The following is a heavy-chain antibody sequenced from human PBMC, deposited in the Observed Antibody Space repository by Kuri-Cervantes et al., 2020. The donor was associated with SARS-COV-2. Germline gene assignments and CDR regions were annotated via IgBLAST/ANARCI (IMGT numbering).Heavy chain of an antibody. V-gene: IGHV1-69*10. CDR3: ARGRKGYCSGGSCSIGAFDI. CDR2: IMPALGIA. Sequence: SVKVSCKASGGTFSSAIISWVCQAPGQGLEWMGGIMPALGIANYAQKFQGRVTITADKSTSTAYMELSSLRSEDTAVYYCARGRKGYCSGGSCSIGAFDIWGQGTMVTVSS. CDR1: GGTFSSAI. J-gene: IGHJ3*02. D-gene: IGHD2-15*01.